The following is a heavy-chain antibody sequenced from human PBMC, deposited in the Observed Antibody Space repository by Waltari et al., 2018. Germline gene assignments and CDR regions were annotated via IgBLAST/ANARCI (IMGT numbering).Heavy chain of an antibody. CDR3: ARDKRGYSSGRDAFDI. J-gene: IGHJ3*02. Sequence: QVQLVESGGGVVQPGRSLRLSCAASGFTFSSYAMHWVRQAPGKGLEWVAVISYDGSNKYYADSVKGRFTISRDNSKNTLYLQMNSLRAEDTAVYYCARDKRGYSSGRDAFDIWGQGTMVTVSS. CDR1: GFTFSSYA. CDR2: ISYDGSNK. V-gene: IGHV3-30-3*01. D-gene: IGHD6-19*01.